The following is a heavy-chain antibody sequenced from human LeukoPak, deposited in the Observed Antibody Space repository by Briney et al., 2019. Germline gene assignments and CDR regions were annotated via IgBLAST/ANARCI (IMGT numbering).Heavy chain of an antibody. CDR1: GITVGRKY. Sequence: GGSLRLSCAASGITVGRKYMSWVRQAPGKGLEWVSYISSIGTTIYYADSVKGRFTISRDNAKNSLYLQMNSLRAEDTAVYYCARGERGDYWGQGTLVTVSS. V-gene: IGHV3-48*03. CDR2: ISSIGTTI. D-gene: IGHD1-26*01. J-gene: IGHJ4*02. CDR3: ARGERGDY.